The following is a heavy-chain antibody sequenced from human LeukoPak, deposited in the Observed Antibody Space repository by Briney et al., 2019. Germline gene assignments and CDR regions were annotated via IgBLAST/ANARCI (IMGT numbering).Heavy chain of an antibody. J-gene: IGHJ5*02. Sequence: PPETLSLTCTVSGGSIYSSSYYWGWIRQPPGKGLEWIGYIYYSGSTNYNPSLKSRVTISVDTSKNQFSLKLSSVTAADTAMYYCARVVRNWFDPWGQGTLVTVSS. CDR1: GGSIYSSSYY. D-gene: IGHD4-23*01. V-gene: IGHV4-61*05. CDR2: IYYSGST. CDR3: ARVVRNWFDP.